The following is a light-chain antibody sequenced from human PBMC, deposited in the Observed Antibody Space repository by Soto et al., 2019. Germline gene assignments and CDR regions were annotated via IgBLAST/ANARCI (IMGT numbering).Light chain of an antibody. CDR3: YSAADNNLV. CDR1: ILAKKY. CDR2: KES. J-gene: IGLJ2*01. V-gene: IGLV3-27*01. Sequence: SYELTQPSSVSVSPGQTARITCSGDILAKKYARWIQQKPGQAPVLVIYKESERPSGIPERFSGSSSGTTVTLTSRGAQVEDEADYYCYSAADNNLVFGGGTKLTVL.